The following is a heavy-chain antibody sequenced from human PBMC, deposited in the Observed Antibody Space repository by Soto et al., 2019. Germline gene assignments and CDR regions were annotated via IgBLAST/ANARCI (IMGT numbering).Heavy chain of an antibody. CDR1: GGSISGYY. CDR2: IYSSGNT. Sequence: QVQLQESGPGLVKPSETLSLTCTVSGGSISGYYWSWIRQPPGKGLEWIGYIYSSGNTNYDPSLKSRVTISVDTSRDQVSLKLKSVTAADTAVYYCARQFCSSTRCLPYFDYWGQGTLVTVSS. CDR3: ARQFCSSTRCLPYFDY. V-gene: IGHV4-59*08. J-gene: IGHJ4*02. D-gene: IGHD2-2*01.